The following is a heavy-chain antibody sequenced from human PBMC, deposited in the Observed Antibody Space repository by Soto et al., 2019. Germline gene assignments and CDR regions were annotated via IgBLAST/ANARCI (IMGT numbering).Heavy chain of an antibody. D-gene: IGHD1-26*01. CDR3: ARTPLL. CDR2: IYYSGSTYYN. Sequence: QVQLQESGPGLVKPSQTLSLTCTVSGGSISSGGYYWSWICQHPGKGLEWIGYIYYSGSTYYNYYNPSLKSRVTISVDTSKNQFSLKLSSVTAADTAVYYCARTPLLWGQGTLVTVSS. V-gene: IGHV4-31*03. CDR1: GGSISSGGYY. J-gene: IGHJ4*02.